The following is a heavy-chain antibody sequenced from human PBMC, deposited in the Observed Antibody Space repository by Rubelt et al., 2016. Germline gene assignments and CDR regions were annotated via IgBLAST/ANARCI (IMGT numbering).Heavy chain of an antibody. CDR2: INPNSGGP. CDR3: ARFAIGGHSSGYLFDY. D-gene: IGHD3-22*01. CDR1: GYTFTGYY. Sequence: QVQLVQSGAEVKKPGASVKVSCKASGYTFTGYYMHWVRQAPGQGLEWMGWINPNSGGPNYAKTVQGRVTMTRDTSISTAYVELSRLRSDDTAVYYCARFAIGGHSSGYLFDYWGQGTLVTVSS. V-gene: IGHV1-2*02. J-gene: IGHJ4*02.